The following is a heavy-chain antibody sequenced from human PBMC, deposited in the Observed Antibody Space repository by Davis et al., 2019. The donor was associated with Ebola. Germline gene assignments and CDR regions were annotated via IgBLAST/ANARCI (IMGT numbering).Heavy chain of an antibody. Sequence: GSLRLSCAVYGGSFSGYYWSWIRQSPGKGLEWIGEINHSGSTNYNPSLKSRVTISVDTSKNQFSLKLRSVTAADTAVYFCARVNGCTSTRCYSIEEDYWGQGTLVTVS. J-gene: IGHJ4*02. CDR2: INHSGST. CDR3: ARVNGCTSTRCYSIEEDY. CDR1: GGSFSGYY. D-gene: IGHD2-2*01. V-gene: IGHV4-34*01.